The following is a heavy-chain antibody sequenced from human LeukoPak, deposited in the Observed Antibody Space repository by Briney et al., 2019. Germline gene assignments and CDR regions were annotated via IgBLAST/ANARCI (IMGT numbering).Heavy chain of an antibody. CDR2: IRSKTDGGII. V-gene: IGHV3-15*01. Sequence: GGSLRLSCAASGFAFNNAWMSWVRQAPGKGLEWLGRIRSKTDGGIIDYAAPVKGRFTISRDDSKNTGYLQMNSLKTEDTAVYYCTTLFHFYDSSGYSNFDYWGQGTQVTVSS. D-gene: IGHD3-22*01. J-gene: IGHJ4*02. CDR1: GFAFNNAW. CDR3: TTLFHFYDSSGYSNFDY.